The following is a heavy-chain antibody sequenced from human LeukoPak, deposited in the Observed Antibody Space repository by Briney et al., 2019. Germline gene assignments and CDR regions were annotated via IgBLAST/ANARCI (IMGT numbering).Heavy chain of an antibody. CDR2: IIPIFGTA. CDR3: ARSGGYCSSTSCFPFDY. V-gene: IGHV1-69*13. Sequence: SVKVSCKASGYTFTSYYMHWVRQAPGQGLEWMGGIIPIFGTANYAQKFQGRVTITADESTSTAYMELSSLRSEDTAVYYCARSGGYCSSTSCFPFDYWGQGTLVTVSS. CDR1: GYTFTSYY. J-gene: IGHJ4*02. D-gene: IGHD2-2*01.